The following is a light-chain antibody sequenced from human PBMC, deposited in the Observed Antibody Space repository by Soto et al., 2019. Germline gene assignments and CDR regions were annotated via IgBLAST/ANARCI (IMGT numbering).Light chain of an antibody. Sequence: EIVLTQSPATLSLSPGERATLSCRASQSVSSFLAWYQQKPGQAPRLLIYDASNRATGIPARFSGSGSWTDFTLTISSLEPEDFAVYYCQQRINWLTFGGGTKVEIK. CDR3: QQRINWLT. CDR2: DAS. V-gene: IGKV3-11*01. CDR1: QSVSSF. J-gene: IGKJ4*01.